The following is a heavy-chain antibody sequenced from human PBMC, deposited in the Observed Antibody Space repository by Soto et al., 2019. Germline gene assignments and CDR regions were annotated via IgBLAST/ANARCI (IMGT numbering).Heavy chain of an antibody. J-gene: IGHJ4*02. V-gene: IGHV4-39*01. D-gene: IGHD2-8*01. CDR3: VSQRTSVLTQAYFDY. CDR2: VYYRGRS. CDR1: GGSVSNSNYY. Sequence: KSSETLSLTCTVSGGSVSNSNYYWGWIRQSPGKGLEWIGSVYYRGRSHSKSSVKSRVTISVDTSKNQFSLNLNSVTASDTAVYYCVSQRTSVLTQAYFDYWGPGALVTVSS.